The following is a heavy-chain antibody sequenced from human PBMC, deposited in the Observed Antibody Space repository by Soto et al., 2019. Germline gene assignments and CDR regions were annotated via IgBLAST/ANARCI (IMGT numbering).Heavy chain of an antibody. CDR1: GYTFTGSY. CDR2: INPNSGGT. D-gene: IGHD3-22*01. J-gene: IGHJ4*02. Sequence: ASVKVSCKASGYTFTGSYMHWVRQAPGQGLEWMGWINPNSGGTNYAQKFQGRVTMTRDTSISTAYMELSRLRSDDTAVYYCARVSHYYDSSGYYWGQGTLVTVSS. CDR3: ARVSHYYDSSGYY. V-gene: IGHV1-2*02.